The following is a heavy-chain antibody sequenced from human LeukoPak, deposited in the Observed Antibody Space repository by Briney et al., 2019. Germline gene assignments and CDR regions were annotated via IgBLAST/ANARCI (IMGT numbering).Heavy chain of an antibody. J-gene: IGHJ4*02. V-gene: IGHV3-23*01. Sequence: GGSLRLSCVASGFTFSSYAMAWVRQAPGKGLEWVSAISDSGGSTDYADSVKGRFTFSRDNYKSTLYLQTNSLRAEDTALYYCAKGVFCSGGSCYGTHFDYLGQGTLVTVSS. CDR2: ISDSGGST. CDR3: AKGVFCSGGSCYGTHFDY. CDR1: GFTFSSYA. D-gene: IGHD2-15*01.